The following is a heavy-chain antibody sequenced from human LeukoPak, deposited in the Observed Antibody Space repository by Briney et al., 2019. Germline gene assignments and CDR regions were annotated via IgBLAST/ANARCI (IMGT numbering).Heavy chain of an antibody. J-gene: IGHJ4*02. CDR1: GFTFSSYG. CDR2: TSYDGSNK. Sequence: GGSLRLSCAASGFTFSSYGMHWVRQAPGKGLEWVAVTSYDGSNKYYADSVKGRFTISRDNSKNTLYLQMNSLKTVDTAVYYCTTDRIRGVLAFDYWGQGTLVTVSS. V-gene: IGHV3-30*03. CDR3: TTDRIRGVLAFDY. D-gene: IGHD2-8*02.